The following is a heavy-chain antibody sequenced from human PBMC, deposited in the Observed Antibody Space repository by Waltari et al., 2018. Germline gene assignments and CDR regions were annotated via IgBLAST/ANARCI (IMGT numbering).Heavy chain of an antibody. V-gene: IGHV4-34*01. J-gene: IGHJ6*02. CDR2: INRDGTA. CDR1: GGSFSGYF. D-gene: IGHD3-10*01. Sequence: QAQLHQWGAGLLKPSETLSLTCAVSGGSFSGYFWSWIRQSPGKGLEWIGEINRDGTANYNPSLKSRVGMSVDTSKGQISLSLSSVTAADAAVYYCARVGDYHGSGRFGLDVWGRGTRVTVSS. CDR3: ARVGDYHGSGRFGLDV.